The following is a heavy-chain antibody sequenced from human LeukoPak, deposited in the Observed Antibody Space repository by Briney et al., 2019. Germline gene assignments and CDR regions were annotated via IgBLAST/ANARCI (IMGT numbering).Heavy chain of an antibody. CDR2: INPHTGDT. J-gene: IGHJ5*02. D-gene: IGHD3-10*01. CDR1: GYTFTGYY. Sequence: ASVKVSCKASGYTFTGYYMHRVRQAPGEGLEWMGLINPHTGDTRYAQKFQGRVTMARDTSISTAYMDLSSLKSDDTAVYYCARDLGILWLGELLHNWFDAWGQGTLVTVSS. CDR3: ARDLGILWLGELLHNWFDA. V-gene: IGHV1-2*02.